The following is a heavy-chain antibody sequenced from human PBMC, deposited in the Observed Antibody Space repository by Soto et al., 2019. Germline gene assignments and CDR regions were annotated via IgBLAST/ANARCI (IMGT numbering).Heavy chain of an antibody. CDR3: ARPTDYHYGMKV. J-gene: IGHJ6*02. Sequence: GESLKISCKGSGYNFHTYWIAWVRQMPGKGLEWMGFIYPHDSDTRYSPSFRGQVTISADKSINTAYLQWTSLKASDTAIYFCARPTDYHYGMKVSGPGTTVTVS. D-gene: IGHD4-17*01. CDR2: IYPHDSDT. CDR1: GYNFHTYW. V-gene: IGHV5-51*01.